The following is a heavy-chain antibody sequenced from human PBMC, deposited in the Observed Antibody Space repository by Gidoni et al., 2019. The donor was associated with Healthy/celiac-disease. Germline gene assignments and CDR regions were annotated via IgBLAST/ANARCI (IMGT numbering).Heavy chain of an antibody. Sequence: QVQLVQSGAQVKKPGASVKVSCKASGSTFTSYYRHWVRQAPVHGLEWIGIINPSGGSTSYAQKFQGRVTMTRDTSTSTVYIELSRLSSEDTAVYSCARDGESGHYDSSCYYSGGWGQGTLVTVAS. CDR2: INPSGGST. D-gene: IGHD3-22*01. J-gene: IGHJ4*02. CDR3: ARDGESGHYDSSCYYSGG. CDR1: GSTFTSYY. V-gene: IGHV1-46*03.